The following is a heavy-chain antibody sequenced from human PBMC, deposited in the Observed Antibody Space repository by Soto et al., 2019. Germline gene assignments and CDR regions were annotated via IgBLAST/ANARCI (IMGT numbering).Heavy chain of an antibody. Sequence: EVQLVESGGGLVQPGGSLRLSCAASGFTFSSYWMHWVRQGPGKGLVWVSRIKSDGSDTSYADSVKGRFTISRDNAKNTLYLQMNRLRAEDTAVYYCARLPTGRGYYYGLDVWGQGTTVTVSS. CDR1: GFTFSSYW. D-gene: IGHD1-26*01. J-gene: IGHJ6*02. V-gene: IGHV3-74*01. CDR3: ARLPTGRGYYYGLDV. CDR2: IKSDGSDT.